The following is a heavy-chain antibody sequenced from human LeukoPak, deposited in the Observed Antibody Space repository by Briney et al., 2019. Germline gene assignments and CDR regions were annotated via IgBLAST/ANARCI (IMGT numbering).Heavy chain of an antibody. Sequence: GESLRLSCAASGFTFSSYAMSWVRQAPGKGLEWVSDLGGSSGYTYYADSVKGRFTVSRDNSQNTLSLQMNSLRAEDTAVYYCARKSSHFDSSGYFDYWGQGTLVTVSS. CDR1: GFTFSSYA. CDR2: LGGSSGYT. V-gene: IGHV3-23*01. D-gene: IGHD3-22*01. J-gene: IGHJ4*02. CDR3: ARKSSHFDSSGYFDY.